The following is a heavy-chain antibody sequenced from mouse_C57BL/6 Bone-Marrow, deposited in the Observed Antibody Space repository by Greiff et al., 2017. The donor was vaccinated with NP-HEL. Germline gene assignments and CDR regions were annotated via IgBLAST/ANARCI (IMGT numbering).Heavy chain of an antibody. CDR2: IRNKANNHAT. J-gene: IGHJ2*01. CDR3: TRGRWLPFDY. CDR1: GFTFSDAW. D-gene: IGHD2-3*01. V-gene: IGHV6-6*01. Sequence: EVQLVESGGGLVQPGGSMKLSCAASGFTFSDAWMDWVRQSPEKGLEWVAEIRNKANNHATYYAESVKGRFTISRDDSKSSVYLQMNSLRAEDTCIYYCTRGRWLPFDYWGQGTTLTVSS.